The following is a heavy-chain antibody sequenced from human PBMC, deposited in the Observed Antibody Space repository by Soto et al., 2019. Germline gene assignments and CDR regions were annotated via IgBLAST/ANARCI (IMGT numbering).Heavy chain of an antibody. V-gene: IGHV3-23*01. CDR2: ISAGRST. CDR1: GFTFSNYA. CDR3: TKVRGDPV. Sequence: EVQVLESGGDLVQPGGSLRLSCAASGFTFSNYAMNWVRQAPGKGPEWVSGISAGRSTYYADSAKSRFTISRDNSKSTLFLQMDSLRAEDTALYYCTKVRGDPVWGKGTTVTVSS. D-gene: IGHD4-17*01. J-gene: IGHJ6*04.